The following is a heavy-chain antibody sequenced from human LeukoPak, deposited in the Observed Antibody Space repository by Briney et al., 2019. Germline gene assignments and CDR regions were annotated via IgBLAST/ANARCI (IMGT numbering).Heavy chain of an antibody. J-gene: IGHJ4*02. CDR1: GFTFSSYG. Sequence: GRSLRLSCAASGFTFSSYGMHWVRQAPGKGLEWVAVISYDGSNKYYADSVKGRFTISRDNAKNSLYLQMNSLRAEDTAVYYCAREGSDYDFWSAHHEDYWGQGTLVTVSS. CDR2: ISYDGSNK. D-gene: IGHD3-3*01. V-gene: IGHV3-30*03. CDR3: AREGSDYDFWSAHHEDY.